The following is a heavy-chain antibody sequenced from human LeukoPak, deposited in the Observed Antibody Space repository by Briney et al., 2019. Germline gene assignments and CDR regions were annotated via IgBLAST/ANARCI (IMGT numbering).Heavy chain of an antibody. V-gene: IGHV4-4*07. D-gene: IGHD3-22*01. CDR2: IYTSGST. CDR3: ARVTNYYDSSGYPYYYYYYMDV. Sequence: PSETLSLTCTVSGGSLSSYYRSWIRQPAGKGLEWIGRIYTSGSTNYNPALKRRVTMSVDTSKNQFSLKLSSVTAADTAVYYCARVTNYYDSSGYPYYYYYYMDVWGKGTTVTVSS. J-gene: IGHJ6*03. CDR1: GGSLSSYY.